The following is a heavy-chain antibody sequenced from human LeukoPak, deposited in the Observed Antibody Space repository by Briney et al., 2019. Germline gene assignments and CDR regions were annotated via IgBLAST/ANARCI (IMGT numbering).Heavy chain of an antibody. CDR2: ISGSGDTT. Sequence: GGTLRLSCAVSRFTFSNYAMSWVRQAPGKGLEWVSGISGSGDTTRYADSVKGRLTISRDNSRNTLSLQMNGLRAEDTAVYYCTKVVGQRPSYYFDYWGQGTLVTVSS. V-gene: IGHV3-23*01. D-gene: IGHD6-25*01. CDR3: TKVVGQRPSYYFDY. J-gene: IGHJ4*02. CDR1: RFTFSNYA.